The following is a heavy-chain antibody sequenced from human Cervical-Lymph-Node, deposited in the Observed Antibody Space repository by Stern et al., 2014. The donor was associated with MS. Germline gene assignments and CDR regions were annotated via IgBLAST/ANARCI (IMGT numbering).Heavy chain of an antibody. D-gene: IGHD4-17*01. CDR2: IYYSGST. V-gene: IGHV4-31*03. Sequence: QLQLQESGPGLVKPSQTLSLTCSVSGGPISGGGYYWSWIRQDPGKGLEWIGHIYYSGSTAYNPSLRSRVTIAVDTSKNQFSLRLTSMTAADAAVYFCAREGLNTVPYFDHWGQGTRVTVSS. J-gene: IGHJ4*02. CDR3: AREGLNTVPYFDH. CDR1: GGPISGGGYY.